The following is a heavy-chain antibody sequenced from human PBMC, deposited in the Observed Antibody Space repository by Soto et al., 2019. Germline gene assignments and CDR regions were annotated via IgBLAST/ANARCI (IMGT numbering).Heavy chain of an antibody. Sequence: QVQLQQWGAGLLKPSETLSLTCAVYGGSFSDYYWSWSRQLPGKGLEWIGEINHSGSTNDNPSLKSRVTISVDTSKYQFSLKLSSVTAADTAVYYCARAAPRYCSGGSCYSGRHYWGQGTLVTVSS. J-gene: IGHJ4*02. V-gene: IGHV4-34*01. D-gene: IGHD2-15*01. CDR2: INHSGST. CDR1: GGSFSDYY. CDR3: ARAAPRYCSGGSCYSGRHY.